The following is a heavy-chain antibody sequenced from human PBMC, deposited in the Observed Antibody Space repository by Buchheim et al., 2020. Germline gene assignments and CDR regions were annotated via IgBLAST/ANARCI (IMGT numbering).Heavy chain of an antibody. Sequence: EVQLLESGGGLVQPGGSLRLSCAASGFTFSSYAMSWVRQAPGKGLEWVSAISGSGGSTYYADSVKGRFTISRDNSKNTLYLQMNSLRAEDTAVYYCAKDQEAELLWFGELLSEFDYWGQGTL. CDR3: AKDQEAELLWFGELLSEFDY. CDR1: GFTFSSYA. V-gene: IGHV3-23*01. D-gene: IGHD3-10*01. J-gene: IGHJ4*02. CDR2: ISGSGGST.